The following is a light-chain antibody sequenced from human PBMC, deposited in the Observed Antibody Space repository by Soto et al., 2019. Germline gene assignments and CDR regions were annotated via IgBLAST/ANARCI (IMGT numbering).Light chain of an antibody. CDR1: QSVSNRY. CDR2: SVS. J-gene: IGKJ1*01. CDR3: QQYDKSPRT. Sequence: EVVLTQSPGTLSLSPGERATLSCRASQSVSNRYLSWYQQKPGQAPRLLIYSVSMRATGIPDRFSGSGSDTAFTLTISRLEPEDFAVYYCQQYDKSPRTLGQGTKVDSK. V-gene: IGKV3-20*01.